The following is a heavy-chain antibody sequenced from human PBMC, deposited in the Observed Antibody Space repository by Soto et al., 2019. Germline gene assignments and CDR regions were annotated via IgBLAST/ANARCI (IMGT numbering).Heavy chain of an antibody. CDR3: ARGRMRGYYYYYCMDV. V-gene: IGHV4-34*01. CDR1: GGSFSGYY. D-gene: IGHD2-15*01. Sequence: PSETLSLTCAVYGGSFSGYYWSWIRQPPGKGLEWIGEINHSGSTNYNPSLKSRVTISVDTSKNQFSLKLSSVTAADTAVYYCARGRMRGYYYYYCMDVWGKGTTVTVS. J-gene: IGHJ6*03. CDR2: INHSGST.